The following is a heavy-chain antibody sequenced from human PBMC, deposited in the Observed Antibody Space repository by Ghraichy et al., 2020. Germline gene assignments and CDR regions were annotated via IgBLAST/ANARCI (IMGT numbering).Heavy chain of an antibody. CDR2: ISSSGSTI. V-gene: IGHV3-48*03. Sequence: GGSLRLSCAASGFTFSSYEMNWVRQAPGKGLEWVSYISSSGSTIYYADSVKGRFTISRDNAKNSLYLQMNSLTAEDTAVYYCARPYDFWSGYSVYWGQGTLVTVSS. CDR1: GFTFSSYE. CDR3: ARPYDFWSGYSVY. D-gene: IGHD3-3*01. J-gene: IGHJ4*02.